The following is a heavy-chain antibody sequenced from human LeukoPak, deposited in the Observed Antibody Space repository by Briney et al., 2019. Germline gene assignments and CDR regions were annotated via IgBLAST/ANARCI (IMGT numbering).Heavy chain of an antibody. CDR1: GGSISSSFYY. V-gene: IGHV4-39*01. Sequence: SETLSLTCTVSGGSISSSFYYWGWIRQPPGKGLEWIGSIYYSGSTYYNPSLKSRVTISVDTSKNQFSLKLSSVTAADTAVYYCAALVGATRNYNYGMDAWGQGTTVTVSS. D-gene: IGHD1-26*01. CDR2: IYYSGST. J-gene: IGHJ6*02. CDR3: AALVGATRNYNYGMDA.